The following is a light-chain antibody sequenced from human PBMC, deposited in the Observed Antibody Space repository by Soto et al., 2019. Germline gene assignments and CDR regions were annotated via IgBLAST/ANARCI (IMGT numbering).Light chain of an antibody. Sequence: EIVLTQSPGTLSLSPGERATLSCRASQSVSSSYLAWYQQKPGQAPRLLIYGASSRATGIPDRFSGSGSGTDFTLTSSRLEPEDFAVYYCQKYGSSPTLGQGTKGEIK. V-gene: IGKV3-20*01. J-gene: IGKJ1*01. CDR3: QKYGSSPT. CDR1: QSVSSSY. CDR2: GAS.